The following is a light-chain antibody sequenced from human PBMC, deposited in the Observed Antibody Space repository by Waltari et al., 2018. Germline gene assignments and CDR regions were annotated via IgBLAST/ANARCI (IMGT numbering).Light chain of an antibody. CDR2: DEA. J-gene: IGKJ4*01. CDR1: QSVSSY. CDR3: QQRANWLT. Sequence: EIVLTQSPATLSLSPGESATLSCRASQSVSSYLVWYQQKPGQAPRLLIYDEANRATGIPARFSGSGSGTDFTLTISGLEPEDSAVYYCQQRANWLTFGGGTKVEIK. V-gene: IGKV3-11*01.